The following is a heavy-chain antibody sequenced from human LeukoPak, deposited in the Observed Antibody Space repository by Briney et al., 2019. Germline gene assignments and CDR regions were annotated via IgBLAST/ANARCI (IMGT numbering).Heavy chain of an antibody. D-gene: IGHD3-22*01. V-gene: IGHV1-69*05. CDR1: GGTFSSYA. J-gene: IGHJ4*02. CDR2: IIPIFGTA. Sequence: VASVKVSCKASGGTFSSYAISWVRQAPGQGLEWMGGIIPIFGTANYAQKFQGRVTITTDESTSTAYMELSSLRSEDPAVYYCAWTQYYYDSSGPAGGGFDYWGQGTLVTVSS. CDR3: AWTQYYYDSSGPAGGGFDY.